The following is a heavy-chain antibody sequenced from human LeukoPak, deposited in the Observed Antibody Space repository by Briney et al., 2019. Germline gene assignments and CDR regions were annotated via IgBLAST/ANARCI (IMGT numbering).Heavy chain of an antibody. V-gene: IGHV1-69*13. D-gene: IGHD2-15*01. CDR2: IIPIFGTA. J-gene: IGHJ5*02. Sequence: ASVTVSCKASGGTFSSYAISWVRQAPGQGLEWMGGIIPIFGTANYAQKFQGRVTITADESTSTAYMELSSLRSEDTAVYYCARYGGPRCSGGSCYVENWFDPWGQGTLVTVSS. CDR1: GGTFSSYA. CDR3: ARYGGPRCSGGSCYVENWFDP.